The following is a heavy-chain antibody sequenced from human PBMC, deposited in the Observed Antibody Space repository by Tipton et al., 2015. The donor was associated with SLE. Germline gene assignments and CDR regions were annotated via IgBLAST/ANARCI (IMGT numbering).Heavy chain of an antibody. CDR1: GGSISSSSYY. CDR3: ARHPTRPPPYGVGASYYFDY. Sequence: TLSLTCTVSGGSISSSSYYWGWIRQPPGKGLEWIGSIYYSGSTYYNPSLKSRVTISVDTSKNQFSLKLSSVTAADTAVYYCARHPTRPPPYGVGASYYFDYWGQGTLVTVSS. J-gene: IGHJ4*02. V-gene: IGHV4-39*07. D-gene: IGHD1-26*01. CDR2: IYYSGST.